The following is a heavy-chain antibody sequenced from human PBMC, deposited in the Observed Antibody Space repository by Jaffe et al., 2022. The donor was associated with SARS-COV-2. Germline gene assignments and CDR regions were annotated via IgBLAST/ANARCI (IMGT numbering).Heavy chain of an antibody. Sequence: QVQLQESGPGLVKPSQTLSLTCTVSGVSTSSGGHYWNWIRQHPGKDLEWIGFISYSGSTNYNPSLRSRLTISVDTSKNQFSLNLRSVTAADTAVYYCAGDDGASGIGSFDYWGQGTLVTVSS. CDR3: AGDDGASGIGSFDY. CDR2: ISYSGST. J-gene: IGHJ4*02. D-gene: IGHD1-26*01. V-gene: IGHV4-31*03. CDR1: GVSTSSGGHY.